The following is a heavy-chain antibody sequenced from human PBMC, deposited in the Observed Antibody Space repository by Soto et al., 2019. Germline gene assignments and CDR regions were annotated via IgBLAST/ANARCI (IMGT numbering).Heavy chain of an antibody. D-gene: IGHD2-15*01. CDR3: ARGGYCGGDSCSTFDY. Sequence: GGSLRLSCAASGFTFSNHYMDWVRQAPGKGLEWVGRTRNIGDSYTTDYAASVSGRFTISRDDSKSSVYLQMNSLKIEDTAMYYCARGGYCGGDSCSTFDYWGQGVLVTVS. V-gene: IGHV3-72*01. J-gene: IGHJ4*02. CDR1: GFTFSNHY. CDR2: TRNIGDSYTT.